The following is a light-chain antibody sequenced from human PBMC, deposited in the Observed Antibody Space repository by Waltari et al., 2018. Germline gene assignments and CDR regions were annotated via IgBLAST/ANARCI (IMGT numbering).Light chain of an antibody. CDR3: CSYAGFSFWV. CDR1: SSDVGSSNL. CDR2: EVS. V-gene: IGLV2-23*02. J-gene: IGLJ3*02. Sequence: QSALTQPASVSGSPGQSITISCTGTSSDVGSSNLVSWYQQYPGKAPKLMIYEVSKRPSGVSNRFSGSKSGDTASLTISGLQAEDEADYYCCSYAGFSFWVFGGGTKVTVL.